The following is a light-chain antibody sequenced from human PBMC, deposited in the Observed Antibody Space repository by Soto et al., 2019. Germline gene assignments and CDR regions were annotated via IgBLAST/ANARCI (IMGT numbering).Light chain of an antibody. CDR2: KAS. V-gene: IGKV1-5*03. CDR1: QSISTW. Sequence: DIQMTQSPSTLSASVGDRVTITCRASQSISTWLAWYQQEPGKAPKLLIHKASSLQSGVPSRFSGSGSGTDFTLTISSLHPDDFATYYCQHYYNYPWTFGQGTKV. CDR3: QHYYNYPWT. J-gene: IGKJ1*01.